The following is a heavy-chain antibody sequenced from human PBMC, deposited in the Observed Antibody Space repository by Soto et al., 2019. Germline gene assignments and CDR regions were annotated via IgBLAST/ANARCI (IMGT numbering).Heavy chain of an antibody. CDR2: IYYSGST. Sequence: QVQLQESGPGLVKPSQTLSLTCTVSGGSISSGDYYWSWIRHHPGKGLEWIGYIYYSGSTYYNPSLKRRVTITVDTSKNQFSLKLSSVTAADTAVYYCAREATVTRSFYFDYWGQGTLFTVSS. D-gene: IGHD4-17*01. CDR1: GGSISSGDYY. V-gene: IGHV4-31*03. J-gene: IGHJ4*02. CDR3: AREATVTRSFYFDY.